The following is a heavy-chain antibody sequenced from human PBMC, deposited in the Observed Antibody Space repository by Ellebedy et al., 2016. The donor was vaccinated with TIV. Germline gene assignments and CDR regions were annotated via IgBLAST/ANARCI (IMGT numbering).Heavy chain of an antibody. CDR3: AKDAREMARISGEYDY. J-gene: IGHJ4*02. Sequence: PGGSLRLSCAASGFTFSTYGMHWVRQAPGKGLEWVAVVSYDGRNENYADSVKGRFTISRDSSKNTVDLQMNSLRPEDSAVYYCAKDAREMARISGEYDYWGQGTLVTVSS. CDR1: GFTFSTYG. D-gene: IGHD5-24*01. CDR2: VSYDGRNE. V-gene: IGHV3-30*18.